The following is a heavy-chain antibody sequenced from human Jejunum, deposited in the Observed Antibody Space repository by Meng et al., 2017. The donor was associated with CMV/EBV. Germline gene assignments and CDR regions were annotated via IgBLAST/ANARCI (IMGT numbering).Heavy chain of an antibody. D-gene: IGHD2-2*01. Sequence: GFTFSYYWMRWVRQAPGKGLECVANIKEDGGEEYYVDSVKGRFTISRDNAKNSLYLQMNSLRGEDTAVYYCARDRTSVVVPAALLYWGQGTLVTVSS. V-gene: IGHV3-7*01. CDR2: IKEDGGEE. J-gene: IGHJ4*02. CDR1: GFTFSYYW. CDR3: ARDRTSVVVPAALLY.